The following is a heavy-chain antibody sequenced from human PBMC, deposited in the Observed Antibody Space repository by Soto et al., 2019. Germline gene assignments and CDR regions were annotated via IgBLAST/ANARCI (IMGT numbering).Heavy chain of an antibody. J-gene: IGHJ5*02. CDR3: ATLGHYDFWSGFRKGTWFDP. Sequence: QVQLQQWGAGLLKPSETVSLTCAVYGGSFIGYYGTWIRQPPGKGLEWIGEVNHSGSTNYHPSLKRRVPISADSSKNQFSPRLSSVTAADTAVYYCATLGHYDFWSGFRKGTWFDPWGQGTLVTVSS. CDR1: GGSFIGYY. V-gene: IGHV4-34*01. CDR2: VNHSGST. D-gene: IGHD3-3*01.